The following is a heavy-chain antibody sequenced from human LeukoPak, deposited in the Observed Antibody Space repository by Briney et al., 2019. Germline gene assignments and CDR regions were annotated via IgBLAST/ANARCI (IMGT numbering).Heavy chain of an antibody. D-gene: IGHD6-6*01. V-gene: IGHV3-21*01. Sequence: GGSLRLSCAASGFTFSSYSMNWVRQAPGKGLEWVSSISSSSSYIYYADSVKGRFTISRDNAKNSLYLQMNSLRAEDTAVYCCASVRRYDYYYYGMDVWGQGTTVTVSS. CDR3: ASVRRYDYYYYGMDV. J-gene: IGHJ6*02. CDR2: ISSSSSYI. CDR1: GFTFSSYS.